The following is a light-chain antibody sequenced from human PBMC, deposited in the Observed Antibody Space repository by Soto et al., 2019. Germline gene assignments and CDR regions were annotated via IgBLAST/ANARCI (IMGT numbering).Light chain of an antibody. CDR1: QSVSS. V-gene: IGKV3-20*01. Sequence: EIVLTQSPDTLSLSPGERDTLSCRASQSVSSLAWYQQKPGQTPRLLIYGASSRATGITDRFSGSGSGTDFTLTISRLEPEDFAVYYCHQYGSSPRTFGQGTTVEIK. CDR2: GAS. J-gene: IGKJ1*01. CDR3: HQYGSSPRT.